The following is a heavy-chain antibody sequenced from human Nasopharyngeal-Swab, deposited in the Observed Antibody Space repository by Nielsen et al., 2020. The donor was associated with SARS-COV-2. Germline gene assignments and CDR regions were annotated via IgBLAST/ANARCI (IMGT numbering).Heavy chain of an antibody. CDR1: GGTFSSYA. Sequence: SVKDSCKASGGTFSSYAISWVRQAPGQGLEWMGGIIPIFGTANYAQKFQGRVTITADESTSTAYMELSSLRSEDTAVYYCARSPAHSSSWYFGRYYYGMDVWGQGTTVTVSS. CDR3: ARSPAHSSSWYFGRYYYGMDV. V-gene: IGHV1-69*13. J-gene: IGHJ6*02. CDR2: IIPIFGTA. D-gene: IGHD6-13*01.